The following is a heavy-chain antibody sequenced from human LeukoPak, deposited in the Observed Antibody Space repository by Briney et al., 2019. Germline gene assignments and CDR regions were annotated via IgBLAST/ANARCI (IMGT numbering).Heavy chain of an antibody. CDR1: GGSISSGGYY. Sequence: SETLSLTCTVSGGSISSGGYYWSWIRQPPGKGLEWIGYIYHSGSTYYNPSLKSRVTISVDRSKNQFSLKLSSVTAADTAVYYCARGPPPDFDYWGQGTLVTVST. J-gene: IGHJ4*02. CDR2: IYHSGST. V-gene: IGHV4-30-2*01. CDR3: ARGPPPDFDY.